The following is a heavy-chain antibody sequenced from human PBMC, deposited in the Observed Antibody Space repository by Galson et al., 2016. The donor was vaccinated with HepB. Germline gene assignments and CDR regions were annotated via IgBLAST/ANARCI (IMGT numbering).Heavy chain of an antibody. CDR1: GFTFSNYA. J-gene: IGHJ4*02. D-gene: IGHD4-17*01. CDR2: ISGSTAYT. CDR3: AKAFSTVTTLDS. V-gene: IGHV3-23*01. Sequence: SLRLSCAASGFTFSNYAMSWVRQAPGKGLEWVSVISGSTAYTAYADSVKGRFTISRDNSKNTLYLQMDSLGTEDTAIYYCAKAFSTVTTLDSWGQGTLVTVSS.